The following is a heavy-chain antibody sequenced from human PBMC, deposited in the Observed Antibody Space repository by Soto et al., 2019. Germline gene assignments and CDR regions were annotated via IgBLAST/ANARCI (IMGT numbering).Heavy chain of an antibody. CDR1: GVTFSSYW. J-gene: IGHJ4*02. V-gene: IGHV3-7*01. CDR3: ATDPG. CDR2: IKQDGSEK. D-gene: IGHD2-8*02. Sequence: GGSLRLSCAASGVTFSSYWMSWVRQAPGKGLEWVANIKQDGSEKYYVDSVKGRFTISRDNAKNSLYLQMNSLRAEDMAVYYCATDPGWGQGTLVTVSS.